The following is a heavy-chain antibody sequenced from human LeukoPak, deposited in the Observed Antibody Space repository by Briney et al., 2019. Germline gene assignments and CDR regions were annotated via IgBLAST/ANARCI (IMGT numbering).Heavy chain of an antibody. J-gene: IGHJ4*02. D-gene: IGHD3-16*02. CDR2: IKQDGSEK. CDR1: GLTFSSYW. Sequence: GGSLRLSCAASGLTFSSYWMSWVRQAPGKGLEWVANIKQDGSEKYYVDSVKGRFTISRDNAKNSLYLQMNSLRAEDTAVYYCARDRRYTYWGQGTLVTVSS. CDR3: ARDRRYTY. V-gene: IGHV3-7*01.